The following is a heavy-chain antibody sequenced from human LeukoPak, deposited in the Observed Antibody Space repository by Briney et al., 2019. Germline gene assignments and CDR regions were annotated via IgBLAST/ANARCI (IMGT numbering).Heavy chain of an antibody. CDR3: AKSNGYGLVDI. V-gene: IGHV4-34*01. D-gene: IGHD3-10*01. CDR2: INHRGST. Sequence: PSETLSLTCDVYGGSFSGYYWSWIRQSPGKGLEWIGEINHRGSTNYNPSLKSRVTISLDTSRNQFSLKPNSVTAADTAVYYCAKSNGYGLVDIWGQGTMVTVSS. J-gene: IGHJ3*02. CDR1: GGSFSGYY.